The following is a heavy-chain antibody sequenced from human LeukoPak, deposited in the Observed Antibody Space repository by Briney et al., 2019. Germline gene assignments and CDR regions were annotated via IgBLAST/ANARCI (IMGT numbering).Heavy chain of an antibody. D-gene: IGHD4-11*01. CDR3: ARDDYRYNDAFDI. CDR1: GGSISSYY. V-gene: IGHV4-59*12. J-gene: IGHJ3*02. Sequence: PSETLSLTCTVSGGSISSYYWSWIRQPPGKGLEWIGYIYYSGSTNYNPSLKSRVTMSVDTSKNQFSLKLTSVTAADTAVYYCARDDYRYNDAFDIWGQGTMVTVSS. CDR2: IYYSGST.